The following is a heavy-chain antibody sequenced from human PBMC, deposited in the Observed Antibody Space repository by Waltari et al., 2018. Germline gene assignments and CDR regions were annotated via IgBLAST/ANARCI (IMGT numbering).Heavy chain of an antibody. CDR1: GGSISSYY. CDR3: ARARIQRTGGYYMDV. D-gene: IGHD5-18*01. J-gene: IGHJ6*03. CDR2: IYTSGST. Sequence: QVQLQESGPGLVKPSETLSLTCTVSGGSISSYYWSWIRQPPGKGLEWIGYIYTSGSTNDTPSRKSRVTISVDTSKNQFSLKLSSVTAADTAVYYCARARIQRTGGYYMDVWGKGTTVTVSS. V-gene: IGHV4-4*09.